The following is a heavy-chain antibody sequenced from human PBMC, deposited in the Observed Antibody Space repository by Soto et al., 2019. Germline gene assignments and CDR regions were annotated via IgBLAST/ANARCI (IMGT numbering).Heavy chain of an antibody. D-gene: IGHD5-12*01. CDR2: IYYSGST. Sequence: PSETLSLTCTVSGGSISSYYWSWIRQPPGKGLEWIGYIYYSGSTNYNPSLKSRVTTSVDTSKNQFSLKLSSVTAADTAVYYCARVVEMATTYYFDYWGQGTLVTVSS. CDR1: GGSISSYY. J-gene: IGHJ4*02. V-gene: IGHV4-59*01. CDR3: ARVVEMATTYYFDY.